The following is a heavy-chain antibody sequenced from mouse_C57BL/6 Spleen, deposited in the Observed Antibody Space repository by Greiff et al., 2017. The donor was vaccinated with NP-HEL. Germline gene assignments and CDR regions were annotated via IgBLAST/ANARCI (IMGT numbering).Heavy chain of an antibody. CDR1: GYAFTNYL. CDR2: INPGSGGT. CDR3: ARSLTGSSFDY. Sequence: VQLQQSGAELVRPGTSVKVSCKASGYAFTNYLIEWVKQRPGQGLEWIGVINPGSGGTNYNEKFKGKATLTADKSTSTAYMQLSSLTSEDSAVYFCARSLTGSSFDYWGQGTTLTVSS. D-gene: IGHD4-1*01. J-gene: IGHJ2*01. V-gene: IGHV1-54*01.